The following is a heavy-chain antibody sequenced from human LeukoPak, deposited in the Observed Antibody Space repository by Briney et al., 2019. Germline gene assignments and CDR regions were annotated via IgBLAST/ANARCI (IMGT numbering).Heavy chain of an antibody. J-gene: IGHJ4*02. CDR1: GNYW. D-gene: IGHD2-2*01. CDR2: INSDGSWT. V-gene: IGHV3-74*01. CDR3: VSFYETY. Sequence: GGSLRLSCAAPGNYWMHWVRQAPGKGLVWVSHINSDGSWTGYADSVKGRFTISKDNAKNTVYLQMNNLRAEDTAVYYCVSFYETYWGRGTLVTVSS.